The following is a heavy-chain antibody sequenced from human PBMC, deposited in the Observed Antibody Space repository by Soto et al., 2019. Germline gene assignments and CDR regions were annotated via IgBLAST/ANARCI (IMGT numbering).Heavy chain of an antibody. V-gene: IGHV4-38-2*01. CDR2: IYHAGSV. CDR1: GYSIASGYY. J-gene: IGHJ6*02. Sequence: TLSLTCAVSGYSIASGYYWAWIRQSPGKELEWIGSIYHAGSVYYNPSLNSRVAVSLDTSKNHFSLKLTSVTAADTAVYYCARTFDYYGMDVWGQGTTVTVSS. CDR3: ARTFDYYGMDV.